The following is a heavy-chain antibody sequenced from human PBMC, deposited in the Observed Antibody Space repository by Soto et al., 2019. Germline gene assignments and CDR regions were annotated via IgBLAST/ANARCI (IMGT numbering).Heavy chain of an antibody. Sequence: QITLKESGPTLVKPTQTLTLTCTFSGFSLSTTGVCVGWIRQPPGKALEWLALIYWDDDKRYSPSLKSRLTISKDTSKNQVVLTMTNMDPVDTATYFCVHSHDYDSAGEYFDYWGQGTLVTVSS. V-gene: IGHV2-5*02. J-gene: IGHJ4*02. CDR3: VHSHDYDSAGEYFDY. D-gene: IGHD3-22*01. CDR1: GFSLSTTGVC. CDR2: IYWDDDK.